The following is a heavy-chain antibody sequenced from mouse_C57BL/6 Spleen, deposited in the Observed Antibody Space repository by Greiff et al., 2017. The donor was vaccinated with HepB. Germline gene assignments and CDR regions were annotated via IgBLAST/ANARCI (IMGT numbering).Heavy chain of an antibody. D-gene: IGHD4-1*01. CDR1: GYTFTDYN. CDR2: INPNNGGT. J-gene: IGHJ2*01. Sequence: EVQLQQSGPELVKPGASVKMSCKASGYTFTDYNMHWVKQSHGKSLEWIGYINPNNGGTSYNQKFKVKATLTVNKSSSTAYMELRRLTSEDSAVYYCASPLNWDGGALDYWGQGTTLTVSS. CDR3: ASPLNWDGGALDY. V-gene: IGHV1-22*01.